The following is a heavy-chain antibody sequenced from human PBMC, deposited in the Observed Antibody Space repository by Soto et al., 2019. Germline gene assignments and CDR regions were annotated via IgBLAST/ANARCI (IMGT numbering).Heavy chain of an antibody. CDR2: INPNSGGT. CDR1: GYTFTSYY. D-gene: IGHD6-6*01. V-gene: IGHV1-46*01. Sequence: QVRLVQSGAEVKKPGASVNVSCKASGYTFTSYYIHWVRQAPGQGLEWMGIINPNSGGTSYAQNFQGRVTMTRDTSTSTVYMELSSLRSEDTAVYYCARAGVDSSSPEGIDYWGQGTLVTVSS. CDR3: ARAGVDSSSPEGIDY. J-gene: IGHJ4*02.